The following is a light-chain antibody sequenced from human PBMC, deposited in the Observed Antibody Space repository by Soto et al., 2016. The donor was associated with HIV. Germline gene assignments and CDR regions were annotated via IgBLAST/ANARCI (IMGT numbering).Light chain of an antibody. Sequence: SYELTQPPSVSVSPGQTASIICSGDKLGERFVSWYQQKPGQSPVVVIFQDDKRPSGIPERFSGSNSGTTATLTISGTQAMDEADYFCQAWDSYSMFFGGGTKLTVL. CDR2: QDD. J-gene: IGLJ2*01. V-gene: IGLV3-1*01. CDR3: QAWDSYSMF. CDR1: KLGERF.